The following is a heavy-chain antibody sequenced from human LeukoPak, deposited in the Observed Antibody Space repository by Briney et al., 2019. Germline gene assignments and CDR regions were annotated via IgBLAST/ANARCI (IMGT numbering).Heavy chain of an antibody. V-gene: IGHV3-7*01. J-gene: IGHJ4*02. D-gene: IGHD3-3*01. CDR2: IKQDGSEK. CDR3: VRGAEITIFGVAPDY. Sequence: GGSLRLSCAASGFTFSSYWMSWVRQAPGKGLEWVANIKQDGSEKYYVDSVKGRLTISRDNAKNSLYLQMNSLRAEDTAVYYCVRGAEITIFGVAPDYWGQGTLVTVSS. CDR1: GFTFSSYW.